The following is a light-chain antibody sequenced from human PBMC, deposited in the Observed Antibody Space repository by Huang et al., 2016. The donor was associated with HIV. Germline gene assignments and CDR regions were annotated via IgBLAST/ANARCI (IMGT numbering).Light chain of an antibody. V-gene: IGKV1-6*01. Sequence: AIQMTQSPSSLSAAVGDRVTITCRASQGIRNDLGWYQQKPGKAPKLLIYATSTLQSGVPSMFSGSGSGTDFTLTISSLQPEDFAIYYCLQDYNYPPTFGQGTKVEIK. CDR2: ATS. CDR3: LQDYNYPPT. J-gene: IGKJ1*01. CDR1: QGIRND.